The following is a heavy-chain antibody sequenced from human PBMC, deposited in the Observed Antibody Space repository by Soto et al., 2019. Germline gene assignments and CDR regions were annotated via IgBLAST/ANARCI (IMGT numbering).Heavy chain of an antibody. Sequence: GGSLRLSCAASGFTFSSYGMHWVRQAPGKGLEWVAVISYDGSNKYYADSVKGRFTISRDNSKNTLYLQMNSLRAEDTAVYYCAKDGAIVVVPAGNYYYYGMDVWGQGTTVTVSS. CDR2: ISYDGSNK. J-gene: IGHJ6*02. V-gene: IGHV3-30*18. CDR3: AKDGAIVVVPAGNYYYYGMDV. D-gene: IGHD2-2*01. CDR1: GFTFSSYG.